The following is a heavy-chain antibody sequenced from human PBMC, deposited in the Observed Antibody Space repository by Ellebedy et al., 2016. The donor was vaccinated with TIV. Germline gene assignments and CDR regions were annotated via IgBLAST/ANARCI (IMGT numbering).Heavy chain of an antibody. J-gene: IGHJ4*02. D-gene: IGHD6-13*01. V-gene: IGHV3-23*01. CDR1: GFTFGCCA. CDR3: AKLGGVLSWYADY. CDR2: ISNGGDTT. Sequence: GESLKISCAASGFTFGCCAMSWVRQAPGKGLEWVSVISNGGDTTYADSVKGRFTISRDNSKNTLYQQMNSLRADDTAMYYCAKLGGVLSWYADYWGLGTLVTVSS.